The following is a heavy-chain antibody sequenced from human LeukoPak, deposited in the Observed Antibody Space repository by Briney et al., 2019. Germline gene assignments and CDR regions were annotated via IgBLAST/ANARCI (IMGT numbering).Heavy chain of an antibody. CDR3: ARGVQQQLVYDY. V-gene: IGHV3-33*01. CDR1: GFTFSSYG. D-gene: IGHD6-13*01. Sequence: PGGSLRLSCAASGFTFSSYGMHWVRQAPGKGLEWVAVIWYDGRNKYYADSVKGRFTISRDNSKNTLYLQMNSLRAEDTAVYYCARGVQQQLVYDYWGQGTLVTVSS. CDR2: IWYDGRNK. J-gene: IGHJ4*02.